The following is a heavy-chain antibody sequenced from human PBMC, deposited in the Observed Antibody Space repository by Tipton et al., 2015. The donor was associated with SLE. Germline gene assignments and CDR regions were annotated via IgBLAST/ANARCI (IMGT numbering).Heavy chain of an antibody. CDR2: INSDGSIT. Sequence: SLRLSCAASGFTLRNYWMHWVLQPPGKGLVWVSRINSDGSITTYADSVRGRFTISRDNAKNSLYLQMNSLRAEDTAVYYCARDTYYYDSSGYYYFDYWGQGTLVTVSS. CDR3: ARDTYYYDSSGYYYFDY. CDR1: GFTLRNYW. D-gene: IGHD3-22*01. J-gene: IGHJ4*02. V-gene: IGHV3-74*01.